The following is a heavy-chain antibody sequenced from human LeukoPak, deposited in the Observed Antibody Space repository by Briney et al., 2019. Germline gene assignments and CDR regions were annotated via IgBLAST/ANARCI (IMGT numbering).Heavy chain of an antibody. CDR1: GGPISSSSYY. CDR3: ARASSSRVVGGLYYYYYMDV. D-gene: IGHD6-13*01. CDR2: IYYTGST. Sequence: SETLSLTCTVSGGPISSSSYYWGWVRQPPRKGLEWIGSIYYTGSTYYNPSLKSRVTISVDTSKNQFSLKLSSVTAADTAVYYCARASSSRVVGGLYYYYYMDVWGKGTTVTVSS. J-gene: IGHJ6*03. V-gene: IGHV4-39*01.